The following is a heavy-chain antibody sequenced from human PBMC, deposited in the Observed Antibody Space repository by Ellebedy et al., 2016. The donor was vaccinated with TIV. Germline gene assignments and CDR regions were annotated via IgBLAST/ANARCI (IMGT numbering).Heavy chain of an antibody. CDR1: GGSISSSSYY. J-gene: IGHJ5*02. Sequence: MPGGSLRLSCTISGGSISSSSYYWGWIRQPPGKGLEWIGSIYYSGSTYYNPSLKSRVTISVDTSKNQFSLKLSSVTAADTAVYYCASNNWFDPWGQGTLVTVSS. V-gene: IGHV4-39*07. CDR3: ASNNWFDP. CDR2: IYYSGST.